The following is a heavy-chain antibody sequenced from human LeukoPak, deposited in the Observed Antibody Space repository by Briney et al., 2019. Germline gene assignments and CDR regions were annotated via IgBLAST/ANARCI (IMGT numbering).Heavy chain of an antibody. D-gene: IGHD5-12*01. CDR3: ARELGGYDFRYYFDY. Sequence: ASVKVSCKASGYTFTSYGISWVRQAPGQGLEWMGWISAYNGNTNYAQKLQGRVTMTTDTSTSTAYMELRSPRSDDTAVYYCARELGGYDFRYYFDYWGQGTLVTVSS. CDR2: ISAYNGNT. J-gene: IGHJ4*02. V-gene: IGHV1-18*01. CDR1: GYTFTSYG.